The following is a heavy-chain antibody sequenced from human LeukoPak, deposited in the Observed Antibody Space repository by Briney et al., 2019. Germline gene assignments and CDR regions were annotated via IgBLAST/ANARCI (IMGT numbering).Heavy chain of an antibody. V-gene: IGHV3-11*01. D-gene: IGHD6-19*01. CDR1: GSTFSDYY. J-gene: IGHJ6*03. Sequence: GGSLRLSCTASGSTFSDYYMTWIRQAPGKGLEWVSNIGYSGGAIYYADSVKGRFTISRDNAKNSLYLQMNTLRAEDTAVYYCARRVRVAAVYDQYMDVWGKGATVTVSS. CDR3: ARRVRVAAVYDQYMDV. CDR2: IGYSGGAI.